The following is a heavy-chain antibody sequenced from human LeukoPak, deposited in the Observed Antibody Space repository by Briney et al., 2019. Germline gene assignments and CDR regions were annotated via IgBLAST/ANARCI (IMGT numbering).Heavy chain of an antibody. V-gene: IGHV1-69*01. J-gene: IGHJ6*03. Sequence: ASVKVSCKASGGTFSSYAISWVRQAPRQGLEWMGGIIPIFGTANYAQKFQGRVTITADESTSTAYMELSSLRSEDTAVYYCARGNRSRYGDYVGYYYYYYMDVWGKGTTVTVSS. CDR1: GGTFSSYA. CDR2: IIPIFGTA. D-gene: IGHD4-17*01. CDR3: ARGNRSRYGDYVGYYYYYYMDV.